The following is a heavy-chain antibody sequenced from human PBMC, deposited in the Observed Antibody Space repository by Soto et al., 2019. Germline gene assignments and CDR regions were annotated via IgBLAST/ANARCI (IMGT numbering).Heavy chain of an antibody. J-gene: IGHJ4*02. CDR1: SGSVSSGGYF. Sequence: PSETLSLTCTVSSGSVSSGGYFWSWIRQPPGKGLEWIGYIYHTGSTFYNPSLKSRVTISLDTSKSQFSLRLTSVTAADTAMYFSARSSARSMFDYWGPGTLVTVSS. CDR3: ARSSARSMFDY. D-gene: IGHD2-2*01. CDR2: IYHTGST. V-gene: IGHV4-31*03.